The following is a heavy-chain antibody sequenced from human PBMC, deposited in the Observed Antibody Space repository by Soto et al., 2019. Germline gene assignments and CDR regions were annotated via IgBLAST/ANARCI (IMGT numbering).Heavy chain of an antibody. J-gene: IGHJ4*02. D-gene: IGHD3-22*01. CDR3: ARYHYYDSSGLSKGLDY. Sequence: ASVKVSCKASGGTFSSYAISWVRQAPGQGLEWMGWISAYNGNTNYAQKLQGRVTMTTDTSTSTAYMELRSLRSDDTAVYYCARYHYYDSSGLSKGLDYWGQGTLVTVSS. CDR1: GGTFSSYA. CDR2: ISAYNGNT. V-gene: IGHV1-18*01.